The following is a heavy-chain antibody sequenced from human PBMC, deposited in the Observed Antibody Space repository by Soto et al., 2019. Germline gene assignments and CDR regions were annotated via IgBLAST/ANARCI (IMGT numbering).Heavy chain of an antibody. D-gene: IGHD3-16*02. CDR2: IYYSGST. CDR1: GGSISSYY. Sequence: SETLSLTCTVSGGSISSYYWSWIRQPPGKGLEWIGYIYYSGSTNYNPSLKSRVTISVDTSKNQFSLKLSSVTAADTAVYYCATPMITFGGVIVPHDAFDIWGQGTMVTVSS. J-gene: IGHJ3*02. V-gene: IGHV4-59*08. CDR3: ATPMITFGGVIVPHDAFDI.